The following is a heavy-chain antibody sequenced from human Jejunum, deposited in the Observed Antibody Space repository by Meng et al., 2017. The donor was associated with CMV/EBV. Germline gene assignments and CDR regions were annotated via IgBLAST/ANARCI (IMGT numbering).Heavy chain of an antibody. V-gene: IGHV3-53*01. D-gene: IGHD4/OR15-4a*01. CDR3: ARDTSANGIAY. CDR1: GFTVSDNY. J-gene: IGHJ4*02. Sequence: FSCAASGFTVSDNYLSWVRQSPGKGLEWVSVVYNTGNTFYADSVKGRFTISRDNSKNTLFLQMNSLRAEDTALYYCARDTSANGIAYWGQGTLVTVSS. CDR2: VYNTGNT.